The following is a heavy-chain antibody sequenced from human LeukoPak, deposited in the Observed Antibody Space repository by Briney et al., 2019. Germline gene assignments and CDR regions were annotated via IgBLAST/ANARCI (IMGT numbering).Heavy chain of an antibody. CDR2: IYYSGRT. D-gene: IGHD3-16*01. Sequence: PSETLSLTCIVSGGSISRYYWSWLRQPAGKGVDWMGYIYYSGRTNYHPLLKSGVPISLATSKHQFSLKLRFVTAADSAVYYCESLSRNYDYVWGSYWGGIDYWGQGTLVTVSS. CDR3: ESLSRNYDYVWGSYWGGIDY. V-gene: IGHV4-59*01. CDR1: GGSISRYY. J-gene: IGHJ4*02.